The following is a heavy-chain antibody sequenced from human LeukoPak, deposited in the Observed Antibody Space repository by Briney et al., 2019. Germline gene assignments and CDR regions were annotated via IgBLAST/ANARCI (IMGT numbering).Heavy chain of an antibody. CDR2: INSDGSST. CDR3: ARDTGYCSSTSCNWFDP. V-gene: IGHV3-74*01. D-gene: IGHD2-2*01. Sequence: GGSLRLSCAASGFTFSSYWMHWVRQAPGKGLVWVSRINSDGSSTSYADSVKGRFTISRDNAKNTLYLQMNSLRAEDTAVYYCARDTGYCSSTSCNWFDPWGQGTLVTVSS. J-gene: IGHJ5*02. CDR1: GFTFSSYW.